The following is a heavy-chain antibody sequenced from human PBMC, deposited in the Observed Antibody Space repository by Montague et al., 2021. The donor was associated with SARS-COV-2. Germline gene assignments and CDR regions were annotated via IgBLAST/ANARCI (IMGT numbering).Heavy chain of an antibody. D-gene: IGHD3-10*01. CDR2: IGTSGGTI. Sequence: SLRLSCAASGFTFSSYEMNWVRQTPGKGLEWVSYIGTSGGTIYYADSVKGRFTVSRDNAKNSLYLQMSSLRAEDTAIYYCARGRGGVWGQGTTVTVSS. V-gene: IGHV3-48*03. CDR1: GFTFSSYE. J-gene: IGHJ6*02. CDR3: ARGRGGV.